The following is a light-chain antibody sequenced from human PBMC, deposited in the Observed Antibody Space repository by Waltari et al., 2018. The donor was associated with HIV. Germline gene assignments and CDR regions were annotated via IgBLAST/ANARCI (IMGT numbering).Light chain of an antibody. CDR2: GAS. V-gene: IGKV1-39*01. CDR1: QTIDIY. CDR3: QQSYTAPNS. Sequence: DIQMTQSPSSLSASVGDRCNIPCRASQTIDIYLNWFQQKPGKAPTLLISGASTLHSVVPSTFSASGSGTDFTLTISGLQPEDFASYYCQQSYTAPNSFGPGTKVDI. J-gene: IGKJ2*03.